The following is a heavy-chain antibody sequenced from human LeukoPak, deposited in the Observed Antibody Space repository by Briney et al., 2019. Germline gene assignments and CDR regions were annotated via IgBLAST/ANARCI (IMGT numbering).Heavy chain of an antibody. D-gene: IGHD3-10*01. CDR2: IYYSGST. CDR3: ARDRDYYGSGSYYVGWFDP. J-gene: IGHJ5*02. Sequence: PSETLSLTCTVSGGSISSYYWSWIRQPPGKGLEWIGYIYYSGSTNYNPSLKSRVTISVDTSKNQFSLKLSSVTAADTAVYYCARDRDYYGSGSYYVGWFDPWGQGTLVTVPS. V-gene: IGHV4-59*01. CDR1: GGSISSYY.